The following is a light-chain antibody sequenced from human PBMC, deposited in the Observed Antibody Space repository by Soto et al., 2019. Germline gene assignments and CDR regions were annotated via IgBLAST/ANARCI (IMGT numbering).Light chain of an antibody. CDR3: CSYASSTSYV. CDR1: SSDVGGYNF. J-gene: IGLJ1*01. CDR2: DVT. V-gene: IGLV2-14*01. Sequence: LTQPASVSGSPGHSITISCTGTSSDVGGYNFVSWYQQYPGKAPKLMIHDVTSRPSGVSNRFSGSKSGTTASLTISGLQAEDEADYYCCSYASSTSYVFGTGTKVTVL.